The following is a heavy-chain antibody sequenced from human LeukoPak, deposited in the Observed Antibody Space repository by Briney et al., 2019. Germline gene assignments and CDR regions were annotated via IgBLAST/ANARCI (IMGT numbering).Heavy chain of an antibody. J-gene: IGHJ6*02. D-gene: IGHD2-21*02. CDR3: ARGDHYYYYEMDV. CDR2: IWYDGSNQ. Sequence: GGSLRLSCAASGFTFSSYGMHWVRQAPGKGLEWMAVIWYDGSNQYYADSVKGRFTISRDNSKNTLYLQMDSLRAEDTAVFFCARGDHYYYYEMDVWGQGTTVTVSS. V-gene: IGHV3-33*01. CDR1: GFTFSSYG.